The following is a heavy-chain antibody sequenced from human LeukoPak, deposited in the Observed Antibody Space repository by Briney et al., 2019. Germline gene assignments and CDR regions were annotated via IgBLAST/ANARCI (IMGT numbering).Heavy chain of an antibody. Sequence: PLETPSLTCTVSGGSISSSSHYWGWIRQPPGKGLEWIGSIYYSGSTYYNPSLKSRVTISVDTSKNQFSLKLSSVTAADTAVYYCARTIVGAPDYWGQGTLVTVSS. V-gene: IGHV4-39*01. J-gene: IGHJ4*02. CDR3: ARTIVGAPDY. CDR1: GGSISSSSHY. CDR2: IYYSGST. D-gene: IGHD1-26*01.